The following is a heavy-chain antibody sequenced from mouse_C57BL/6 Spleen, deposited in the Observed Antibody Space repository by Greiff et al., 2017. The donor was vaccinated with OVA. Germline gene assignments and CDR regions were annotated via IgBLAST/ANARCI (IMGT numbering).Heavy chain of an antibody. Sequence: VHVKQSGPELVKPGASVKMSCKASGYTFTDYNMHWVKQSHGKSLEWIGYINPNNGGTSYNQKFKGKATLTVNKSSSTAYMELRSLTSEDSAVYYCARSPYYSNDAMDYWGQGTSVTVSS. J-gene: IGHJ4*01. CDR2: INPNNGGT. CDR1: GYTFTDYN. V-gene: IGHV1-22*01. D-gene: IGHD2-5*01. CDR3: ARSPYYSNDAMDY.